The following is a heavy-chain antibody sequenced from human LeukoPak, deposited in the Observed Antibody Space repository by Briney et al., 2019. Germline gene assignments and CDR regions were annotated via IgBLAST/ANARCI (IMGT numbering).Heavy chain of an antibody. V-gene: IGHV3-23*01. CDR2: VTDSGGST. Sequence: GGSLRLSCAASGFTFSSYAMSWVRQAPGKGLEWVSAVTDSGGSTYYADSVKGRFTISRDNSKNTLYLQMSSLRAEDTAVYFCAKERASDLDYWGQGTLVTVSS. CDR3: AKERASDLDY. CDR1: GFTFSSYA. J-gene: IGHJ4*02.